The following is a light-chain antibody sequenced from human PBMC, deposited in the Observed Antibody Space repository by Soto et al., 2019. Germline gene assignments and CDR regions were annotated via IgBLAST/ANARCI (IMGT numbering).Light chain of an antibody. CDR2: DAS. V-gene: IGKV1-13*02. CDR3: QQFNSYPQT. CDR1: QGISSA. Sequence: AIQLTQSPSSLSASVGERVTITCRASQGISSAFAWYQQKPGKAPKLLIYDASSLESGVPARFSGSGSGTHFTLPISSLPPEDFATYYCQQFNSYPQTFGQGTKVEIK. J-gene: IGKJ1*01.